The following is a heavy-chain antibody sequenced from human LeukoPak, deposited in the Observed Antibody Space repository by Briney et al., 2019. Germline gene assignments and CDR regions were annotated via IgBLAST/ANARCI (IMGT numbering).Heavy chain of an antibody. CDR2: IYPGDSDT. CDR3: ARSPGVKADCGGDCSQSAHYYYYYMDV. V-gene: IGHV5-51*01. D-gene: IGHD2-21*02. CDR1: GYSFSNSW. J-gene: IGHJ6*03. Sequence: GESLKISCKGSGYSFSNSWIGWVRQMPGKGLEWMGIIYPGDSDTRYSPSFQGQVTISADKSISTAYLQWSSLKASDTAMYYCARSPGVKADCGGDCSQSAHYYYYYMDVWGKGTTVTISS.